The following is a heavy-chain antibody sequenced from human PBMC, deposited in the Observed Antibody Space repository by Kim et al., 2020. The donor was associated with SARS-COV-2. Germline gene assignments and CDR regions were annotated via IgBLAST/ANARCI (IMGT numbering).Heavy chain of an antibody. J-gene: IGHJ4*02. Sequence: SETLSLTCTVSGGSISSGGYYWSWIRQHPGKGLEWIGYIYYSGSTYYNPSLKSRVTISVDTSKNQFSLKLSSVTAADTAVYYCARAFDWLSYFDYWGQGTLVTVSS. CDR1: GGSISSGGYY. CDR2: IYYSGST. D-gene: IGHD3-9*01. V-gene: IGHV4-31*03. CDR3: ARAFDWLSYFDY.